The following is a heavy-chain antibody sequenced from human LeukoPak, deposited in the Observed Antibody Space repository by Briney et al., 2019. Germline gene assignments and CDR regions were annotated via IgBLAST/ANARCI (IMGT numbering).Heavy chain of an antibody. V-gene: IGHV1-46*01. CDR2: INPSGGST. CDR3: AREPWYSGSYYSPHGYYYGMDV. CDR1: GYTFTSYC. Sequence: GASVKVSCKASGYTFTSYCMHWVRQAPGQGLEWMGIINPSGGSTSYAQKFQGRVTMTRDTSTSTVYMELSSLRSEDTAVYYCAREPWYSGSYYSPHGYYYGMDVWGQGATVTVSS. J-gene: IGHJ6*02. D-gene: IGHD1-26*01.